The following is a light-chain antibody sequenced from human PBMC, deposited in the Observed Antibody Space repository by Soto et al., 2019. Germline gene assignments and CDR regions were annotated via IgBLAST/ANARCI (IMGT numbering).Light chain of an antibody. V-gene: IGLV2-11*01. J-gene: IGLJ3*02. CDR3: CSYAGTSLV. Sequence: LTQPRSVSGSPGQSVTISCTGTSSDVGGYKFVSWYQQHPGTAPKLMIFDVSQRPSGVPDRFSGSKSGNTASLTISGLQAEDEADYYCCSYAGTSLVFGGGTKVTVL. CDR2: DVS. CDR1: SSDVGGYKF.